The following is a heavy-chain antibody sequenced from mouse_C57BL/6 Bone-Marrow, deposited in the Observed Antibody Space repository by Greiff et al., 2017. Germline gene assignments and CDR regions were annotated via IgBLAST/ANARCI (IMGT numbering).Heavy chain of an antibody. CDR3: ARAFTTVAMDY. CDR1: GYTFTSYW. Sequence: VQLQQSGAGLAAPGDSVTLSCKASGYTFTSYWMRWVRQPPGQGLEWIGYINPSRGYTKYNQKFKDKARLTADKCYSTVYMQRRSLTYEDCAVYDCARAFTTVAMDYWGQGTTLTVSS. V-gene: IGHV1-7*01. CDR2: INPSRGYT. J-gene: IGHJ2*01. D-gene: IGHD1-1*01.